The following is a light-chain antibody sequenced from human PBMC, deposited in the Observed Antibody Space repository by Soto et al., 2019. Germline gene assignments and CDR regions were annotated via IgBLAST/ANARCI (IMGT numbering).Light chain of an antibody. V-gene: IGKV1-9*01. CDR3: QQLNSYPIT. Sequence: DIQLTQSPSFLSASVGDRVTITCRASQGISSYLAWYQQKPGKAPKLLIYAASTLQSGVPSRFSGSGSGTEFTLTISSLQPEDFATYYCQQLNSYPITFGQGRRLEIK. J-gene: IGKJ5*01. CDR1: QGISSY. CDR2: AAS.